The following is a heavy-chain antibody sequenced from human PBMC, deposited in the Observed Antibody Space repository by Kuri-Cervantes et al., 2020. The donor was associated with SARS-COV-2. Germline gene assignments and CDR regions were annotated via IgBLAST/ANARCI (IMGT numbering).Heavy chain of an antibody. CDR2: IYYSGST. CDR1: GGSISSYY. CDR3: ARFRWFGELPTFYFDF. J-gene: IGHJ4*02. V-gene: IGHV4-59*01. Sequence: SESLSLTCTVAGGSISSYYWSWIRQPPGEGLEWIGYIYYSGSTNYNPTLKIRVTISVDTSKTQFTLKLSSVTAADTAVSYCARFRWFGELPTFYFDFWGQGTMVTVSS. D-gene: IGHD3-10*01.